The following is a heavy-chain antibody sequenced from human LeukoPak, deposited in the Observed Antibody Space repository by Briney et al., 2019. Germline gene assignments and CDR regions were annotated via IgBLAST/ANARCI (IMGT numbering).Heavy chain of an antibody. CDR2: ISGSGGST. D-gene: IGHD4-17*01. V-gene: IGHV3-23*01. Sequence: GGSLRLSCAASGFTFSSYAMSWVRQAPGKGLEWVSAISGSGGSTYHADSVKGRFTISRDNSKNTLYLQMNSLRAEDTAVYYCAKGNDYGDYYFDYWGQGTLVTVSS. CDR3: AKGNDYGDYYFDY. CDR1: GFTFSSYA. J-gene: IGHJ4*02.